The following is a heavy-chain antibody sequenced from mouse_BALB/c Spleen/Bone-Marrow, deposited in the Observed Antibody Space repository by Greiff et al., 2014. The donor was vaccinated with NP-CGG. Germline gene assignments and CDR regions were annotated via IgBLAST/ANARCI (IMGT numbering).Heavy chain of an antibody. CDR2: ILPGSGST. Sequence: VKLQESGAELMKPGASVKISCKATGYTFSSYWIEWVKQRPGHGLEWIGEILPGSGSTNYNEKFKGKATFTADTSSNTAYMQLSSLTSEDSAVYYCARGDYYGSSYGDYWGQGTTLTVSS. CDR3: ARGDYYGSSYGDY. CDR1: GYTFSSYW. D-gene: IGHD1-1*01. V-gene: IGHV1-9*01. J-gene: IGHJ2*01.